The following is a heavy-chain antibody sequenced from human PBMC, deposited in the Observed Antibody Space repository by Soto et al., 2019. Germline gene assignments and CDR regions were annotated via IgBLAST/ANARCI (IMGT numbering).Heavy chain of an antibody. Sequence: ASKLSCKASGYTFTTYGISWVRQPPGPGLEWMGWISAYNGNTNYAQKLQGRVTMTTDTSTSTAYMELMSLRSDDTAVYYCARDAGVGCSGGSCYFDYWGQGTLVTVSS. J-gene: IGHJ4*02. CDR1: GYTFTTYG. V-gene: IGHV1-18*01. CDR2: ISAYNGNT. D-gene: IGHD2-15*01. CDR3: ARDAGVGCSGGSCYFDY.